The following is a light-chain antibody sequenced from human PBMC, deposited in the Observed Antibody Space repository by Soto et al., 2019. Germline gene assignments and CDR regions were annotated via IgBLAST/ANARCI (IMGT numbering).Light chain of an antibody. J-gene: IGLJ2*01. V-gene: IGLV1-40*01. CDR1: SSNIGAGYD. Sequence: QSVLTQPPSVSGAPGQRVTISCTGSSSNIGAGYDVHWYQQLPGTAPKLLMYGINIRPSGVPDRFSDSKSGTSASLAITGLQAEDEAAYFCQSYDSSLRGLVFGGGTKLTVL. CDR3: QSYDSSLRGLV. CDR2: GIN.